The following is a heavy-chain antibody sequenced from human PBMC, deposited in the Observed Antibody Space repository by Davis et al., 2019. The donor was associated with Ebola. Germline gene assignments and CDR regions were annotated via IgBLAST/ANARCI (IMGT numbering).Heavy chain of an antibody. CDR3: ARGGVGGYDYLDY. D-gene: IGHD5-12*01. CDR2: ISHSGGT. Sequence: PSETLSLTCAVSGDSITSDDYHWSWIRQPPGKGLEWIGYISHSGGTKYNPSLKSRVTMSVDRSKNQFSLTLTSVTAADTAVYYCARGGVGGYDYLDYWGQGTLVTVSS. V-gene: IGHV4-30-2*01. J-gene: IGHJ4*02. CDR1: GDSITSDDYH.